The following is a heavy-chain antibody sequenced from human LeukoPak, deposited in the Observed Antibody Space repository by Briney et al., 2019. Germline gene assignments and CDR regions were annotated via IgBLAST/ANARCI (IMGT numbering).Heavy chain of an antibody. Sequence: GGSLRLSCAASGFTFSSYAMSWVRQAPGKGLEWVSAISGSGGSTYYADSVKGRFTISRDSSKNTLYLQMNSLRAEDTAVYYCARGVVVRQGHDAFDIWGQGTMVTVSS. CDR2: ISGSGGST. CDR1: GFTFSSYA. D-gene: IGHD3-22*01. J-gene: IGHJ3*02. V-gene: IGHV3-23*01. CDR3: ARGVVVRQGHDAFDI.